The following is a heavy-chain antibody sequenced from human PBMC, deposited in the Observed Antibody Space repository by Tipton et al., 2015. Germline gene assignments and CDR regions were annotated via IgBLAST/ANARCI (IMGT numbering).Heavy chain of an antibody. D-gene: IGHD5-24*01. CDR1: GASISSYY. V-gene: IGHV4-59*01. J-gene: IGHJ6*02. CDR2: ISYSGST. CDR3: ARDLEHGMVV. Sequence: GLVKPSETLSLTCTVSGASISSYYWTWIRQPPGKGLEWIGYISYSGSTHYNPSFKSRVAISVDTSKNQFSLTLNSVTAADTAVYYCARDLEHGMVVWVQGTTVTVSS.